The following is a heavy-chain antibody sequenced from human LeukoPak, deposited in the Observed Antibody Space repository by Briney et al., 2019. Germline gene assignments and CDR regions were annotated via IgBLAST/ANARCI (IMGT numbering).Heavy chain of an antibody. V-gene: IGHV4-4*07. D-gene: IGHD4-11*01. J-gene: IGHJ4*02. CDR3: TREGDYSHSFDY. CDR2: ISTSGST. CDR1: GRSTSICY. Sequence: DTQSLMCTLSGRSTSICYCRWTRHPGGGGRGSIGRISTSGSTNYNPSLKSRVTMSVDTSKNHLSLRLSSVTAADTAVYYCTREGDYSHSFDYWGQGALVTVSS.